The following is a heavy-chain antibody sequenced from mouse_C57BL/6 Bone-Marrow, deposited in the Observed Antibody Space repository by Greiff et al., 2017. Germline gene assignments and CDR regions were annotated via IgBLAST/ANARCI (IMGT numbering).Heavy chain of an antibody. J-gene: IGHJ1*03. CDR3: ARVPYYYGSSPSYWYFDV. CDR1: GFTFSDFY. V-gene: IGHV7-1*01. CDR2: SRNKANDYTT. Sequence: DVKLVESGGGLVQSGRSLRLSCATSGFTFSDFYMEWVRQAPGKGLEWIAASRNKANDYTTEYSASVKGRFIVSRDTSQSILYLQMNALRAEDTAIYYCARVPYYYGSSPSYWYFDVWGTGTTVTVSS. D-gene: IGHD1-1*01.